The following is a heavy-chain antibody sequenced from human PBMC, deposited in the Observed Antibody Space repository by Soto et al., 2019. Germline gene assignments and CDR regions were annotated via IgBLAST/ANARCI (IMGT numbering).Heavy chain of an antibody. Sequence: QVQLVESGGGVVQPGRSLRLSCAASGFTFSSYGMHWVRQAPGKGLEWVAVISYDGSNKYYADSVKGRFTISRDNSKNTRYLQMQSLRAEATAVDYCAKDHPDGLRHSRSWYDMQVWGPGTTVTVSS. J-gene: IGHJ6*02. V-gene: IGHV3-30*18. CDR3: AKDHPDGLRHSRSWYDMQV. CDR2: ISYDGSNK. CDR1: GFTFSSYG. D-gene: IGHD6-13*01.